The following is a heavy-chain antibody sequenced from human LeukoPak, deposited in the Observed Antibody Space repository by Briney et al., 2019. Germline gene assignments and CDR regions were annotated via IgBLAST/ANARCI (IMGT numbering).Heavy chain of an antibody. CDR1: GYTFTGYY. Sequence: ASVKVSCKASGYTFTGYYMHWVRQAPGQGLEWMGWINPNSGGTNYAQKFQGRVTMTRDTSISTAYMELSRLRSDDTAVYYCARDRRLQSSDFWSGYYEAPPPPGFDYWGQGTLVTVSS. J-gene: IGHJ4*02. D-gene: IGHD3-3*01. CDR2: INPNSGGT. V-gene: IGHV1-2*02. CDR3: ARDRRLQSSDFWSGYYEAPPPPGFDY.